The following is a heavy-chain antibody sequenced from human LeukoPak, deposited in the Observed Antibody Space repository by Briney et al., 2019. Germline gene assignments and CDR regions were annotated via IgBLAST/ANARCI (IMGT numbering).Heavy chain of an antibody. J-gene: IGHJ4*02. CDR1: GGSFSGYY. CDR2: INHSGST. V-gene: IGHV4-34*01. CDR3: ARGGLRTYYDFWSGYFHLDS. Sequence: PSETLSLTCAVYGGSFSGYYWSCLRQPPGKGLEWIVEINHSGSTNYNPSLKSRVTISVDTSKNQFSLKLSSVTAADTAVYYCARGGLRTYYDFWSGYFHLDSWGQGTLVTVSS. D-gene: IGHD3-3*01.